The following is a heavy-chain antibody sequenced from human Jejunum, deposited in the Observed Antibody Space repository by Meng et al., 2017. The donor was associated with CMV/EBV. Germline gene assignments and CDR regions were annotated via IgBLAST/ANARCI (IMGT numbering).Heavy chain of an antibody. CDR1: GGSISSYY. V-gene: IGHV4-59*01. CDR2: IFYSGST. J-gene: IGHJ4*02. CDR3: ARASGWYFFDY. Sequence: CTVSGGSISSYYWTCIRQPPGKGLEWIGYIFYSGSTNYNPSLKSRVTISVDTSKNQFSLNLSSVTAADTAVYYCARASGWYFFDYWGQGTLVTVSS. D-gene: IGHD6-19*01.